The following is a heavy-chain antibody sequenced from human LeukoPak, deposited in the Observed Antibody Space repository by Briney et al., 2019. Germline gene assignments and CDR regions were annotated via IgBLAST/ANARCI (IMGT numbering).Heavy chain of an antibody. J-gene: IGHJ6*03. D-gene: IGHD3-16*02. CDR3: AKDGVILAPGVYWYMDV. CDR1: GFTFSSYW. CDR2: IRNDGAKT. Sequence: GGSLRLSCAASGFTFSSYWMSWVRQAPGKGLEWVAFIRNDGAKTYYADSAKGRFTISRDNSRNTLYLQMNSLTAEDTAVFYCAKDGVILAPGVYWYMDVWGRGTTVTVSS. V-gene: IGHV3-30*02.